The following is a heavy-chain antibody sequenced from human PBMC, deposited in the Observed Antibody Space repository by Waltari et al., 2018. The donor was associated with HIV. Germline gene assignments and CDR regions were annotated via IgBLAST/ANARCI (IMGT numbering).Heavy chain of an antibody. CDR3: ATARETMGVDFDY. D-gene: IGHD3-10*01. CDR1: GGSLASYR. Sequence: QVQLVQSGAEVRKPGSAVQVSCKTYGGSLASYRIHWVRQAPGQGLEWMGRIVPTSDKPNYAQKSQGRVTITSDRSKGTVYLEVTNLRPADTAIYYCATARETMGVDFDYWGQGTLITVSS. J-gene: IGHJ4*02. CDR2: IVPTSDKP. V-gene: IGHV1-69*02.